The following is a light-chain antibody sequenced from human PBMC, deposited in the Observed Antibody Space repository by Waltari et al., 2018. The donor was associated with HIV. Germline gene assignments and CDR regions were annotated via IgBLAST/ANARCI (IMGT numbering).Light chain of an antibody. Sequence: QSALTQPRSVSGSPGQSVTISCTGTSSDVGGYHYVSWYQQLPGKAPKLRIYDLTERPSGVPDRFSGSKSGNTASLTISGLQAEDEADYYCCSFAGSYTWLFGGGTKLTVL. J-gene: IGLJ2*01. CDR1: SSDVGGYHY. CDR3: CSFAGSYTWL. CDR2: DLT. V-gene: IGLV2-11*01.